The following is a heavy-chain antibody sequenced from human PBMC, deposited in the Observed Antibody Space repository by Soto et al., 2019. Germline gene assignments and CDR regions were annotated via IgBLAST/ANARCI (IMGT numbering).Heavy chain of an antibody. CDR1: GGSINNGDYF. CDR2: IHYSGGT. J-gene: IGHJ4*02. V-gene: IGHV4-39*02. Sequence: PSETLSLTCTVSGGSINNGDYFWAWIRQPPGKGLEWIGSIHYSGGTYYNSSLKGRVTISTDTSTSHFSLKLMSVTAADTAVYFCSSVVDGAHRHSGFDSWGPGTRVTVSS. CDR3: SSVVDGAHRHSGFDS. D-gene: IGHD4-17*01.